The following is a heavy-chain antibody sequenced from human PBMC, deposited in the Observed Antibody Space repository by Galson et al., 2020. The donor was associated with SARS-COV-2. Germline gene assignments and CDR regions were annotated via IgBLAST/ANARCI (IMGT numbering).Heavy chain of an antibody. D-gene: IGHD5-18*01. CDR3: ARDGALVDTAMVIAEYFQQ. V-gene: IGHV3-30*04. CDR1: GLTFRRYA. Sequence: GESLKISCAASGLTFRRYAMHWVRQAPGKGLEWVAVISYDGINKYYADSVKGRFSISRDNSKNTLYLYMNSLRAEDTAVYYCARDGALVDTAMVIAEYFQQWGQGTLVTVFS. CDR2: ISYDGINK. J-gene: IGHJ1*01.